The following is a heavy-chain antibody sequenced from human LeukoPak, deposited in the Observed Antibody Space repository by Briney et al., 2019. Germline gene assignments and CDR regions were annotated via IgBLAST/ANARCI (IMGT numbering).Heavy chain of an antibody. CDR3: AKEVSSGWPLSFDY. CDR2: IYSGGST. D-gene: IGHD6-19*01. Sequence: GGPLRLSCAASGFTVSSNYMSWVRQAPGKGLEWVSVIYSGGSTYYADSVKGRFTISRDNSKNTLYLQMNSLRAEDTAVYYCAKEVSSGWPLSFDYWGQGTLVTVSS. CDR1: GFTVSSNY. J-gene: IGHJ4*02. V-gene: IGHV3-53*05.